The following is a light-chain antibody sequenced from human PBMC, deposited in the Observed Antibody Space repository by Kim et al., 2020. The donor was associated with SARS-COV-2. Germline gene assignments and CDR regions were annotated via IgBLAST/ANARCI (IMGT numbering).Light chain of an antibody. CDR2: DAF. CDR1: QSVASNY. J-gene: IGKJ2*02. CDR3: QQYGSSPCT. V-gene: IGKV3-20*01. Sequence: LSPGQRATLSCRASQSVASNYLAWYQQKPGQAPRLLIYDAFTRATGISDRFSGSGSGTDFTLTISRLEPEDFAVYYCQQYGSSPCTFGHGTKLEI.